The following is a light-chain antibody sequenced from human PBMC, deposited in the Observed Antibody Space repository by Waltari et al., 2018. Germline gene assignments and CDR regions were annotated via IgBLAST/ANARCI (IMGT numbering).Light chain of an antibody. CDR3: STWDYSLSIWV. J-gene: IGLJ3*02. V-gene: IGLV1-40*01. Sequence: QTVLTQPPSVSGAPGQRVTISCTGSSSNIGAGSDVHWYQQIPGIAPKLLIYGNVNRPSGVPDRFSGSKSGTTDSLTISGLQPEDEADYYCSTWDYSLSIWVFGGGTKLTVL. CDR2: GNV. CDR1: SSNIGAGSD.